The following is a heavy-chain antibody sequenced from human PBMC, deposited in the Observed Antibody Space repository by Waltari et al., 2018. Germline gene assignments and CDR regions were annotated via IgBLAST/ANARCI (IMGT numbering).Heavy chain of an antibody. CDR2: IYYSGST. CDR3: ARVRLVVAATGNWFDP. V-gene: IGHV4-39*07. D-gene: IGHD2-15*01. CDR1: DGSISSSSYY. J-gene: IGHJ5*02. Sequence: QLQLQESGPGLVKPSETLSLTCTVSDGSISSSSYYWGWIRQPPGQGLEWIGRIYYSGSTYYNPSLRSRVTMSVDTSKNQFSLKLSSVTAADTAVYYCARVRLVVAATGNWFDPWGQGTLVTVSS.